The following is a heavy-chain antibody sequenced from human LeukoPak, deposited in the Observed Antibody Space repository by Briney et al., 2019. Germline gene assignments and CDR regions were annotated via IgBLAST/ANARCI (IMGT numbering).Heavy chain of an antibody. CDR1: GGSISSYY. CDR3: ARTFGYGYSSYGMDV. D-gene: IGHD5-18*01. CDR2: IYYSGST. Sequence: PSETLSLTCTVSGGSISSYYWSWIRQPPGKGLEWVGYIYYSGSTNYNPSLKSRATISVDTSKNQFSLKLSSVTAADTAVYYCARTFGYGYSSYGMDVWGQGTTVTVPS. V-gene: IGHV4-59*01. J-gene: IGHJ6*02.